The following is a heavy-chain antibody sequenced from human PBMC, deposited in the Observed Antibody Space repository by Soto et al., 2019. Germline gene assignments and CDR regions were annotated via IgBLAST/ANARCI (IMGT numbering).Heavy chain of an antibody. V-gene: IGHV1-3*01. CDR3: ARDLAPLYDILTGTTMDV. CDR2: INAGNGNT. J-gene: IGHJ6*02. Sequence: GASVKVSRKGSGYTFTSYAMHWGGQGPGQRLEWMGWINAGNGNTKYSQKFQGRVTITRDTSASTAYMELSSLRSEDTAVYYCARDLAPLYDILTGTTMDVWGQGTTVTVSS. D-gene: IGHD3-9*01. CDR1: GYTFTSYA.